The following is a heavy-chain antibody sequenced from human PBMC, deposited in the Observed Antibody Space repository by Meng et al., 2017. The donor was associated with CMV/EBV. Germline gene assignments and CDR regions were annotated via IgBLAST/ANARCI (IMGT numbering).Heavy chain of an antibody. D-gene: IGHD4-23*01. CDR3: ARGGTRWIKVYYFDH. Sequence: GESLKISCTAPGFIFSTYAMHWVRQAPGKGLEWVALVSYDGSNKYYADSVKGRFTISRDNSKNTLYLQMNSLRPEDTAVYYCARGGTRWIKVYYFDHWGQGTLVTVSS. CDR2: VSYDGSNK. CDR1: GFIFSTYA. V-gene: IGHV3-30-3*01. J-gene: IGHJ4*02.